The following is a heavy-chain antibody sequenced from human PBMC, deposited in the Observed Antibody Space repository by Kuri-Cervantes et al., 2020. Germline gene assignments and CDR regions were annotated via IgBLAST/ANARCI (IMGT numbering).Heavy chain of an antibody. CDR1: GGSISSSSYY. CDR3: ARQGSQWLANFDY. D-gene: IGHD6-19*01. Sequence: SETLSLTCTVSGGSISSSSYYWGWIRQPPGKGLEWIGSIYYSGSTNYNPSLKSRVTISIDTSKNQFSLRLSSVTAADTAVYCCARQGSQWLANFDYWGQGTLVTVSS. CDR2: IYYSGST. V-gene: IGHV4-39*01. J-gene: IGHJ4*02.